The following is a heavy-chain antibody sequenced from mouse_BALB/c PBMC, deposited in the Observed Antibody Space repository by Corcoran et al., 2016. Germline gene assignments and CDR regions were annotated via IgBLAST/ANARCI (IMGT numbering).Heavy chain of an antibody. J-gene: IGHJ1*01. V-gene: IGHV14-3*02. CDR2: IDPANGNT. Sequence: EGQLQQSGPERVKPGASVKLSCTASGFNIKDTYMHLVKQRPEPGLEWIGRIDPANGNTKYEPKFQGKATLTADTSSNTAYLQRSSLTSEDTAVYYGARWDWYFDVWGAGITVTVSS. CDR1: GFNIKDTY. CDR3: ARWDWYFDV.